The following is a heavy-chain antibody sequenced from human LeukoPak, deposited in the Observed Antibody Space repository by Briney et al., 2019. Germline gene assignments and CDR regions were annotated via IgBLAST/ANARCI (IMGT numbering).Heavy chain of an antibody. J-gene: IGHJ3*02. CDR1: GDNVSSYSAA. CDR3: ARYNGYDSNAFDI. CDR2: TYYRSKWYN. D-gene: IGHD5-12*01. V-gene: IGHV6-1*01. Sequence: SQTLSLTCAISGDNVSSYSAAWNWIRQSPSRGLEGLGRTYYRSKWYNDYAVSVKSRITINPDTSKNQFSLQLNSVTPEDTAVYYCARYNGYDSNAFDIWGQGTMVTVPS.